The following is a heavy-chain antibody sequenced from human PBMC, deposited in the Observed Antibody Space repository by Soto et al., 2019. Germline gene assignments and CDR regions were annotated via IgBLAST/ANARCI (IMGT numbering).Heavy chain of an antibody. J-gene: IGHJ4*02. Sequence: QVQLVQSGAEVKKPGASVKVSCKASGYTFTSYAMHWVRQAPGQRLEWMGWINAGNGNTKYSQKFQGRVTITRDTYASTAYMELSSLRSEDTAVYYCARERSAQRWLQSPFDYCGQGTLVTVSS. CDR1: GYTFTSYA. CDR2: INAGNGNT. D-gene: IGHD5-12*01. CDR3: ARERSAQRWLQSPFDY. V-gene: IGHV1-3*01.